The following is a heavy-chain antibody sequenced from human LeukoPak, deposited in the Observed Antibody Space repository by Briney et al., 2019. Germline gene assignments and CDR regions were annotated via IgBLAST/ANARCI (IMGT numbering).Heavy chain of an antibody. Sequence: PGGSLRLSCAASGFTVSSNYMSWVRQAPGKGLEWVSSISGSGGSPFYADSVKGRFTISRDNSKNTLYLQMNSLGAEDTAVYYCAKLGPYYFDYWGQGTLVTVSS. V-gene: IGHV3-23*01. J-gene: IGHJ4*02. CDR1: GFTVSSNY. CDR3: AKLGPYYFDY. CDR2: ISGSGGSP.